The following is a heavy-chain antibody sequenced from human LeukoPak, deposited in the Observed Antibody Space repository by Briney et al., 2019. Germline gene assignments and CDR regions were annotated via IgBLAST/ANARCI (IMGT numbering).Heavy chain of an antibody. V-gene: IGHV4-34*01. CDR2: INHSGST. D-gene: IGHD3-3*01. Sequence: SETPSLTCAVYGGSFSGYYWSWIRQPPGKGLEWIGEINHSGSTNYNPSLKSRVTISVDTSKNQFSLKLSSVTAADTAVYYCARIGYDFWSGYYGEVNYYYMDVWGKGTTVTVSS. CDR1: GGSFSGYY. CDR3: ARIGYDFWSGYYGEVNYYYMDV. J-gene: IGHJ6*03.